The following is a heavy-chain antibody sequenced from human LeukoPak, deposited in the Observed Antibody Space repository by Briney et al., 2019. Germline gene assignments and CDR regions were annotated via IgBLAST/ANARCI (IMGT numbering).Heavy chain of an antibody. Sequence: SETLSLTCTVSGGSISSYYWSWIRQPAGKGLEWVGRIYTSGSTNYNPSLKSRVTMSVDTSKNQFSLKLSAVTAADTAVYYCARGITMVRGVIPRRDYYYYYYMDVWGKGTTVTISS. D-gene: IGHD3-10*01. J-gene: IGHJ6*03. CDR2: IYTSGST. CDR1: GGSISSYY. CDR3: ARGITMVRGVIPRRDYYYYYYMDV. V-gene: IGHV4-4*07.